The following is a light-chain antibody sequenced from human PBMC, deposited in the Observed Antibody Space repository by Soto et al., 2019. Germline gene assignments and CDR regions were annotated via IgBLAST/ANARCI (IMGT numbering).Light chain of an antibody. CDR2: GAS. CDR1: QSVSSN. Sequence: EIVMTQSPATLSVSPGERATLSCRASQSVSSNLAWYQQKPGQAPRLLIYGASTRATGIPARFSGSGSGTEFTLTLSSLQSEDFAVYYCQQYHNLPPLTVGGGTKVEIK. V-gene: IGKV3D-15*01. J-gene: IGKJ4*01. CDR3: QQYHNLPPLT.